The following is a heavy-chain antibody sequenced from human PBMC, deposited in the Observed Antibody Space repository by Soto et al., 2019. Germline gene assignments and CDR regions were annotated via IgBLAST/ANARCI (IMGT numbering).Heavy chain of an antibody. Sequence: EGSLRLSCTASGFTFSNFNINWVRQAPGKGLEWISYISSSTTTIFYADSVKGRFTISRDNAKNSLYLQMNSLRDEDTAVYYCARETSTYYYDSSAYLGFDYWGQGTLVTVSS. V-gene: IGHV3-48*02. CDR3: ARETSTYYYDSSAYLGFDY. J-gene: IGHJ4*02. CDR1: GFTFSNFN. D-gene: IGHD3-22*01. CDR2: ISSSTTTI.